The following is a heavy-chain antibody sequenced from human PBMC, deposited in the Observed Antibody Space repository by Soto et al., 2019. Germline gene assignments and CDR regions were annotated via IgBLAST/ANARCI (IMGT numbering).Heavy chain of an antibody. D-gene: IGHD5-12*01. V-gene: IGHV2-26*01. CDR1: GFSLSNARMG. CDR3: ARIEDMATSKLAGNGMDV. J-gene: IGHJ6*02. Sequence: KESGPVLVKPTETLTLTCTVSGFSLSNARMGVSWIRQPPGKALEWLAHIFSNDEKSYSTSLKSRLTIARDTSKSQMVLTMTKMDPVDTATYYCARIEDMATSKLAGNGMDVWGQGTTVTVSS. CDR2: IFSNDEK.